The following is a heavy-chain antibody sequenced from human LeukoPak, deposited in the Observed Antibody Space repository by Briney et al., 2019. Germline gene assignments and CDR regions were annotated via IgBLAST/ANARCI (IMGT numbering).Heavy chain of an antibody. V-gene: IGHV7-4-1*02. CDR3: ATRVLPWYFDY. Sequence: GASVKVSCKASGYTFTSYAMNWVRQAPVQGLEWMGWINTNTGNPTYAQGFTGRFVFSLDTSVSTAYLQISSLKAEDTAVYYCATRVLPWYFDYWGQGTLVTVSS. CDR1: GYTFTSYA. CDR2: INTNTGNP. D-gene: IGHD3-10*01. J-gene: IGHJ4*02.